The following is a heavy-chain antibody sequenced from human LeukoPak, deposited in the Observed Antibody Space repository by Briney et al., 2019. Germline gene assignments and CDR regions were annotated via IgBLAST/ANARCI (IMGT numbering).Heavy chain of an antibody. V-gene: IGHV3-21*01. CDR2: ISSSSSYI. CDR3: AREPSARSRYYYDSSGYYYY. Sequence: GGSLRLSCAASGFTFSSYSMNWVRQAPGKGLEWVSSISSSSSYIYYADSVKGRFTISRDNAKNSLYLQMNSLRAEDTAVYYCAREPSARSRYYYDSSGYYYYWGQGTLVTVSS. J-gene: IGHJ4*02. CDR1: GFTFSSYS. D-gene: IGHD3-22*01.